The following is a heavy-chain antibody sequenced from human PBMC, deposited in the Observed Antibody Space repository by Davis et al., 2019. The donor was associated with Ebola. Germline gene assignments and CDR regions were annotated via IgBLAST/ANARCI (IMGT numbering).Heavy chain of an antibody. CDR3: ATDNWGPAL. J-gene: IGHJ4*02. Sequence: GESLKISCAASGFTFSNYDMSWVRQVPGKGLEWVSTISASEGHTHYSDSVKGRFTISRDNAKKSLYLEMNSLRAEDTAVYYCATDNWGPALWGQGTLLTVSS. D-gene: IGHD7-27*01. CDR1: GFTFSNYD. V-gene: IGHV3-23*01. CDR2: ISASEGHT.